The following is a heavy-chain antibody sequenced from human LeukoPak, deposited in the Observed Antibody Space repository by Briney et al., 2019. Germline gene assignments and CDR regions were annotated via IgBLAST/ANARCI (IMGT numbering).Heavy chain of an antibody. CDR3: ARRVGYYYDSSGSNWFDP. J-gene: IGHJ5*02. Sequence: SVKVSCKASGGTFSSYAISWVRRAPGQGLEWMGRIIPILGIANYAQKFQGRVTITADKSTSTAYMELSSLRSEDTAVYYCARRVGYYYDSSGSNWFDPWGQGTLVTVSS. D-gene: IGHD3-22*01. CDR1: GGTFSSYA. CDR2: IIPILGIA. V-gene: IGHV1-69*04.